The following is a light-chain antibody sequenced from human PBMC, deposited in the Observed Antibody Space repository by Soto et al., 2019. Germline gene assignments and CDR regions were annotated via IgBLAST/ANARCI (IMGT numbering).Light chain of an antibody. CDR1: QSIGIY. CDR3: QQSYSTVT. Sequence: DIQMTQSPSSLSASVGDRVTITCRASQSIGIYLNWYQQKPGKAPKLLIYAASSLQSGVPSRFSGSGSGTDFTLTISSLQPEDFATYYCQQSYSTVTFGQGTKVDIK. J-gene: IGKJ1*01. CDR2: AAS. V-gene: IGKV1-39*01.